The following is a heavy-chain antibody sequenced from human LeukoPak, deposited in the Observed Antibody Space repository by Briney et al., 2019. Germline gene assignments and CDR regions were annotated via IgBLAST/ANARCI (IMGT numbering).Heavy chain of an antibody. J-gene: IGHJ5*02. CDR1: GYTFTSYG. CDR3: AGVGYDSSGYYPNWFDP. CDR2: ISAYNGNT. V-gene: IGHV1-18*01. Sequence: ASVKVSCKASGYTFTSYGISWVRQAPGQGLEWMGWISAYNGNTNYAQKLQGRVTMTTDTSTSTAYMELRSLRSDDTAVYYCAGVGYDSSGYYPNWFDPWGQGTLVTVSS. D-gene: IGHD3-22*01.